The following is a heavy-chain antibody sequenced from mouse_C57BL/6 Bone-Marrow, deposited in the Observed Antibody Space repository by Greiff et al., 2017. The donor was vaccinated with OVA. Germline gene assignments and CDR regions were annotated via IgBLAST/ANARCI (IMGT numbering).Heavy chain of an antibody. CDR1: GFTFSSYA. J-gene: IGHJ2*01. CDR3: ASHYGSSLYYFDY. Sequence: EVMLVESGGGLVKPGGSLKLSCAASGFTFSSYAMSWVRQTPEKRLEWVATISDGGSYTYYPDNVTGRFTISRDNAKNNLYLQMSHLKSEDTAMYYCASHYGSSLYYFDYWGQGTTLTVSS. V-gene: IGHV5-4*03. CDR2: ISDGGSYT. D-gene: IGHD1-1*01.